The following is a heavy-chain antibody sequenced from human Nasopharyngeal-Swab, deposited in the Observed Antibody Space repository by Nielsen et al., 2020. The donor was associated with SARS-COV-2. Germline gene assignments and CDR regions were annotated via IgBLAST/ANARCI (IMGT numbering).Heavy chain of an antibody. Sequence: GESLKISCAASGFTFSSYAMSWVRQAPGKGLEWVSAISGSGGSTYYAYSVKGRFTISRDNSKNTLYLQMNSLRAEDTAVYYCAKDGGLTTFPYYYYYGMDVWGQGTTVTVSS. CDR2: ISGSGGST. D-gene: IGHD4/OR15-4a*01. CDR1: GFTFSSYA. J-gene: IGHJ6*02. V-gene: IGHV3-23*01. CDR3: AKDGGLTTFPYYYYYGMDV.